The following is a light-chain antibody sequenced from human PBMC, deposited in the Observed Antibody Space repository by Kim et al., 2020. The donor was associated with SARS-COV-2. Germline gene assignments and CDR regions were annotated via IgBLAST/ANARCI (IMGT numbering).Light chain of an antibody. CDR2: GAS. Sequence: EIVLTQSPDTLSLSTGERATLSCRASQSVGSSYFAWYQQKSGQAPRLLIYGASNRATGIPDRFSGSGSGADFTLTISRLEPEDFAVYYCQQYENSPITFGQGTRLEIK. V-gene: IGKV3-20*01. J-gene: IGKJ5*01. CDR3: QQYENSPIT. CDR1: QSVGSSY.